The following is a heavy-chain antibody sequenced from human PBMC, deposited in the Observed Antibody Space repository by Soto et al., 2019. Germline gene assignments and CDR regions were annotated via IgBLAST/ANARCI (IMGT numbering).Heavy chain of an antibody. J-gene: IGHJ6*02. CDR3: ARPLSSTSCYGCYYYGMDV. V-gene: IGHV1-69*13. CDR2: IIPIFGTA. CDR1: VGTFSSYA. Sequence: SVKVSCKASVGTFSSYAISWVRQAPGQGLEWMGGIIPIFGTANYARKFQGRVTITADESTSTAYMELSSLRSEDTAVYYCARPLSSTSCYGCYYYGMDVWGQGTTVTVSS. D-gene: IGHD2-2*01.